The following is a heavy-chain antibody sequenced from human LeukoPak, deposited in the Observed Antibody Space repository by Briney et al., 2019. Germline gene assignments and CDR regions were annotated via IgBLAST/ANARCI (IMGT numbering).Heavy chain of an antibody. CDR2: ISDSGST. Sequence: SETLSLTCTVSGVSISTFYWSWIRQPPGEGLERIGYISDSGSTNYNPSLKSRVTISVDTSKNQFSLKLSSVTAADTAVYYCARGRILAARYYFDYWGPGTLVAVSS. V-gene: IGHV4-59*08. D-gene: IGHD5-12*01. J-gene: IGHJ4*02. CDR3: ARGRILAARYYFDY. CDR1: GVSISTFY.